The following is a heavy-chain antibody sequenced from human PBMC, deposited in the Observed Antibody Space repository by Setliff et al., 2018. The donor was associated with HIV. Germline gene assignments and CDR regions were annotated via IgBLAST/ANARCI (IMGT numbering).Heavy chain of an antibody. Sequence: SETMSLTCTVSGGSISSNSYYWGWIRQPPGKGLEWIGSIYYSGSTYYNPSLKSRVTISVDTSKNQFSLKLSSVTAADTAVYYCARQGGYSGYGFYYYYYYMDVWGKGTTVTVSS. D-gene: IGHD5-12*01. CDR2: IYYSGST. V-gene: IGHV4-39*01. CDR3: ARQGGYSGYGFYYYYYYMDV. CDR1: GGSISSNSYY. J-gene: IGHJ6*03.